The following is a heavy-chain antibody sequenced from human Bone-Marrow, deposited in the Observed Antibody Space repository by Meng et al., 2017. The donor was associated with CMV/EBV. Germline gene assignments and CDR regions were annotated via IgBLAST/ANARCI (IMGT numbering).Heavy chain of an antibody. Sequence: QVQLVQSGAEVKKPGASVKVSCKASGYTFTDHYMPWVRQPPGRGLEWMGWINPNSGGTNYAQKFQGWVTMTRDTSISTAYMELSRLRSDDTAVYYCAREMYYYDSSGHNWFDPWGQGTLVTVSS. CDR1: GYTFTDHY. D-gene: IGHD3-22*01. J-gene: IGHJ5*02. CDR3: AREMYYYDSSGHNWFDP. CDR2: INPNSGGT. V-gene: IGHV1-2*04.